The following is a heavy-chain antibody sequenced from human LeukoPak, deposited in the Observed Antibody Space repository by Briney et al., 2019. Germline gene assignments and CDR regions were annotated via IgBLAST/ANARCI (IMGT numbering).Heavy chain of an antibody. Sequence: SETLSLTCSVSGGSISSSTYYWGWIRQPPGKGLEWIGSIYYSGSTNYNPSLKSRVTISVDTSKNQFSLKLSSVTAADTAVYYCARDRGGSGWYSYYYYYMDVWGKGTTVTVSS. CDR1: GGSISSSTYY. CDR3: ARDRGGSGWYSYYYYYMDV. J-gene: IGHJ6*03. V-gene: IGHV4-39*07. CDR2: IYYSGST. D-gene: IGHD6-19*01.